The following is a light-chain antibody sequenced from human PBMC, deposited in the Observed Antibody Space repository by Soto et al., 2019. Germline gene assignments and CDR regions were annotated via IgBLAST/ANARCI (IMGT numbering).Light chain of an antibody. CDR2: EVT. Sequence: QSVLTQPASMSGSPGQSITISCTGTGGNVGGYNYVSWYQQHPGKAPKLMIYEVTNRPSGVSHRFSGSNSGNTASLTISGLQPEDEADYYCSSFTSSSTLPYVFGTGTKVTV. CDR3: SSFTSSSTLPYV. CDR1: GGNVGGYNY. V-gene: IGLV2-14*01. J-gene: IGLJ1*01.